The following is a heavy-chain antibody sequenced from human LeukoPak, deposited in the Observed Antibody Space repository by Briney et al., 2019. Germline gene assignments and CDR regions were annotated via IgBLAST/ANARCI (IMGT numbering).Heavy chain of an antibody. J-gene: IGHJ4*02. CDR2: IYTSGST. D-gene: IGHD6-19*01. CDR3: ARIYSSGWWEGYYFDY. CDR1: GGSISSYY. Sequence: SETLSLTCTVSGGSISSYYWSWIRQPAGKGLEWIGRIYTSGSTNYNPSLKSRVTISVDKSKNQFSLKLSSVTAADTAVYYCARIYSSGWWEGYYFDYWGQGTLVTISS. V-gene: IGHV4-4*07.